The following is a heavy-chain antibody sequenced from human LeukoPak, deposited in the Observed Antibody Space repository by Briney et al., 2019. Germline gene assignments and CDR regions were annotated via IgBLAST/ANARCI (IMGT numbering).Heavy chain of an antibody. CDR2: IWYDGSNK. Sequence: PGGSLRLSCAASGFTFSSYGMHWVRQAPGKGVEWVAVIWYDGSNKYYADSVKGRFTISRDNSKNTLYLQMNSLRTEDTAVYYCARAEGYYDSSGNDAFDIWGQGTMVTVSS. V-gene: IGHV3-33*01. CDR3: ARAEGYYDSSGNDAFDI. D-gene: IGHD3-22*01. CDR1: GFTFSSYG. J-gene: IGHJ3*02.